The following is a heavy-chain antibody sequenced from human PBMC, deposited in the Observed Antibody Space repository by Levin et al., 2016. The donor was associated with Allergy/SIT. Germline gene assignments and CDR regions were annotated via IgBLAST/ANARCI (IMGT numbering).Heavy chain of an antibody. J-gene: IGHJ3*02. V-gene: IGHV4-39*01. Sequence: SETLSLTCTVSGGSISSSSYYWGWIRQPPGKGLEWIGSIYYSGSTYYNPSLKSRVTISVDTSKNQFSLKLSSVTAADTAVYYCARLVLRMDDAFDIWGQGTMVTVSS. D-gene: IGHD2-15*01. CDR1: GGSISSSSYY. CDR2: IYYSGST. CDR3: ARLVLRMDDAFDI.